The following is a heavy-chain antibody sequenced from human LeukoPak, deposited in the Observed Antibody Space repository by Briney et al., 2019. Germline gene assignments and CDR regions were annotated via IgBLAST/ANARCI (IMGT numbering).Heavy chain of an antibody. CDR1: GFTFSSYA. J-gene: IGHJ4*02. CDR2: ISYDGSNK. CDR3: AKAGGSYYYDSSGYYYFDY. V-gene: IGHV3-30-3*01. D-gene: IGHD3-22*01. Sequence: GGSLRLSCAASGFTFSSYAMHWVRQAPGKGLEWVAVISYDGSNKYYADSVKGRFTISRDNSKNTLYLQMNSLRAEDTALYYCAKAGGSYYYDSSGYYYFDYWGQGTLVTVSS.